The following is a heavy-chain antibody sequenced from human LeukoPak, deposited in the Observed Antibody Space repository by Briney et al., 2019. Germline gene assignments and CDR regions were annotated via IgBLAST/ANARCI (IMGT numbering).Heavy chain of an antibody. D-gene: IGHD3-10*01. V-gene: IGHV3-30*18. CDR1: GFTFSSYG. Sequence: GRSLRLSCAASGFTFSSYGMHWVRQAPGKGLEWVAVISYDGSNKYYADSVKGRFTISRDNSKNTLYLQMNSLRAEDTAVYYCAKDAGGYYGSGSYLTPDYWGQGTLVTVSS. J-gene: IGHJ4*02. CDR3: AKDAGGYYGSGSYLTPDY. CDR2: ISYDGSNK.